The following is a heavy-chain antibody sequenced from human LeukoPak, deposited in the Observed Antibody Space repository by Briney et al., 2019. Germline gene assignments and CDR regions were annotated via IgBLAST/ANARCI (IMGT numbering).Heavy chain of an antibody. V-gene: IGHV3-9*01. CDR1: GFTFDDYA. J-gene: IGHJ4*02. Sequence: GRSLRLSCAASGFTFDDYAMHWVRQAPGKGLEWVSGISWNSGSIGYADSVKGRFTISRDNAKNSLYLQMNSLRAEDTALYYCAKSGCSSTSCSVDYWGQGTLVTVSS. CDR2: ISWNSGSI. D-gene: IGHD2-2*01. CDR3: AKSGCSSTSCSVDY.